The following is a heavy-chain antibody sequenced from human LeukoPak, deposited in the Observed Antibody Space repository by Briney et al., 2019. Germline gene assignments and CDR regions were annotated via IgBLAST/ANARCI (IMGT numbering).Heavy chain of an antibody. CDR1: GGSFSGYY. CDR2: INHSGST. V-gene: IGHV4-34*01. Sequence: SETLSLTCAVYGGSFSGYYWSWIRQPPGKGLEWIGEINHSGSTNYNPSLKSRVTISVDTSKNQFSLKLSSVTAADTAVYYCARGHIRLVGATAPADAFDIWGQGTMVTVSS. D-gene: IGHD1-26*01. J-gene: IGHJ3*02. CDR3: ARGHIRLVGATAPADAFDI.